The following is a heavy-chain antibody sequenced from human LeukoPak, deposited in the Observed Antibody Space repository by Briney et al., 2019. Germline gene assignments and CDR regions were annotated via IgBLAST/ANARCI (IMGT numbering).Heavy chain of an antibody. CDR1: GFTFDDYA. Sequence: PGGSLRLSCAASGFTFDDYAMHWVRHAPGKGLEWVSGISWNSGSIGYADSVKGRFTISRDNAKTSLYLQMHSLRAEDTALYYCAKDLGPGSMATSPGFDYWGQGTLVTVSS. J-gene: IGHJ4*02. V-gene: IGHV3-9*01. CDR2: ISWNSGSI. CDR3: AKDLGPGSMATSPGFDY. D-gene: IGHD5-24*01.